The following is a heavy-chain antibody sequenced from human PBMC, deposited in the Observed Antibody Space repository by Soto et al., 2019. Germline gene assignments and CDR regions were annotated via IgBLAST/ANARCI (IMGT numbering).Heavy chain of an antibody. D-gene: IGHD4-17*01. J-gene: IGHJ6*03. CDR2: IYSGGST. Sequence: EVQLVESGGGLVQPGGSLRLSCAASGFTVSSNYMSWVRQAPGKGLEWVSVIYSGGSTYYAASVKGRVTISRHNSTNTGHLQMNSLRAEDTAVYYCASSGDAYSGDKGWGTLNYYYCYMDVWGKGTTVTVSS. V-gene: IGHV3-53*04. CDR3: ASSGDAYSGDKGWGTLNYYYCYMDV. CDR1: GFTVSSNY.